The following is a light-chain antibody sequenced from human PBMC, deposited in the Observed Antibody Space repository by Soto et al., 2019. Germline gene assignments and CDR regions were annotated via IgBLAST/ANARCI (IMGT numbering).Light chain of an antibody. CDR2: GAS. CDR1: QSVSSN. V-gene: IGKV3-15*01. CDR3: QQYNNWPRS. Sequence: EIVMTQSPATLSVSPGERATLSCRASQSVSSNLAWYQQKPGQAPRLLIYGASTRATGIPSRFSGSGSGTEFTLTISSLQSVDFAVYYCQQYNNWPRSFGQGTKVVIK. J-gene: IGKJ1*01.